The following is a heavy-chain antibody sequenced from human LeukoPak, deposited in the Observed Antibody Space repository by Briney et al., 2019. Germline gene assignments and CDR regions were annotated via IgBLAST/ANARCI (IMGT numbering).Heavy chain of an antibody. J-gene: IGHJ4*02. Sequence: ASVKLSFQSSGYTFTGYYMHWVRQAPGQGLEWMGWINPKSGGTNYAQKFQGRVTMTRETSIHTAYMELSRLRSDDTAVYYCARDEDGFDYWGQGTLVTVSS. CDR3: ARDEDGFDY. V-gene: IGHV1-2*02. CDR2: INPKSGGT. CDR1: GYTFTGYY.